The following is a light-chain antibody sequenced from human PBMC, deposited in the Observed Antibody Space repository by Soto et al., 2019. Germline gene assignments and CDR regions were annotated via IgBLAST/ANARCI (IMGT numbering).Light chain of an antibody. CDR3: QQYNNWPYT. CDR2: GAS. CDR1: QYIGNR. Sequence: EVLMTQSPPTLSVSPGEGATLSCRASQYIGNRLAWYQQKPGQAPKFLIFGASTRATGIPTRFSGSGSGTDFTLTISSLQSGDFAVYYCQQYNNWPYTFGQGTKLDI. J-gene: IGKJ2*01. V-gene: IGKV3-15*01.